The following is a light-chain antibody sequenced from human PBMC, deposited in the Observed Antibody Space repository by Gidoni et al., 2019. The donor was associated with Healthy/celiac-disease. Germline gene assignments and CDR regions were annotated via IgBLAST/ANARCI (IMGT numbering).Light chain of an antibody. Sequence: EIVMTQSPATLSVSPGERATLSCRASQSVRSNLAWYQQKPGQAPRLLIYGASTRATGITARFSGSGSGTEFTLTISSLQYEDFAVYYCQQYNNWPRATFGPGTKVDIK. J-gene: IGKJ3*01. CDR3: QQYNNWPRAT. CDR1: QSVRSN. V-gene: IGKV3-15*01. CDR2: GAS.